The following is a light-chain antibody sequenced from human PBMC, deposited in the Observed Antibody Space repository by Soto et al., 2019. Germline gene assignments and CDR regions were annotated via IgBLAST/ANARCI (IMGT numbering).Light chain of an antibody. Sequence: EVVMTQSPATLSVSPGERATLSCRASQRVSSNLAWYQQKSGQAPRLLIYGASTRATGLPARFSGSGSGTEFTLTISSLQSEDFAVYYCQQYNNWPYTFGQGTKLDIK. CDR2: GAS. CDR1: QRVSSN. V-gene: IGKV3-15*01. J-gene: IGKJ2*01. CDR3: QQYNNWPYT.